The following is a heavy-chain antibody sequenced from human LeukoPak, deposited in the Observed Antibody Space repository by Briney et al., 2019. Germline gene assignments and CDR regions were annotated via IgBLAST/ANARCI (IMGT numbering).Heavy chain of an antibody. CDR1: GFTFSSYA. CDR3: AKRPWYCSGGSCYGPFDH. Sequence: GGSLRLSCAASGFTFSSYAMSWVRQAPGKGLEWVSAISGSGGSTYYADSVKGRFTISRDNSKNTLYLQMNSLRAEDTAVYYCAKRPWYCSGGSCYGPFDHWGQGTLVTVSS. J-gene: IGHJ4*02. CDR2: ISGSGGST. D-gene: IGHD2-15*01. V-gene: IGHV3-23*01.